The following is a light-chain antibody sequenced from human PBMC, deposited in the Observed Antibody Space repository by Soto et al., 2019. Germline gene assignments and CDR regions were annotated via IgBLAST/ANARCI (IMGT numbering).Light chain of an antibody. Sequence: EIVLTQSPATLSLSPGERATLSCRASQSVSSNLAWYQQKPGQAPRLLIHGAFTRATGIPARLSGSGSGTEFTLTISSMQSEDFAVYYCQQYNNWRTFGQGTKVDIK. V-gene: IGKV3-15*01. CDR1: QSVSSN. CDR2: GAF. J-gene: IGKJ1*01. CDR3: QQYNNWRT.